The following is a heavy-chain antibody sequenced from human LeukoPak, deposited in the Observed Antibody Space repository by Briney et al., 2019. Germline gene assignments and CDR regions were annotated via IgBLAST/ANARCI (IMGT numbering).Heavy chain of an antibody. CDR3: AKGRRYNILTGYYVSEVDP. CDR2: IDSSSSTI. J-gene: IGHJ5*02. V-gene: IGHV3-48*01. CDR1: GFPFTTYN. Sequence: GGSLRLSCAVSGFPFTTYNMNWVRQAPGKGLEWVSYIDSSSSTIYYADSVKGRFTISRDNSKNTLYLQMNSLRADDTAVYYCAKGRRYNILTGYYVSEVDPWGQGTQVTVSS. D-gene: IGHD3-9*01.